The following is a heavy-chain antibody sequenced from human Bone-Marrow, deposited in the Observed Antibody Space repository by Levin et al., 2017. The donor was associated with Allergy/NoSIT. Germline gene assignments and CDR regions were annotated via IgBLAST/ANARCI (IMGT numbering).Heavy chain of an antibody. D-gene: IGHD6-13*01. Sequence: GGSLRLSCAASGFTFSSYWMSWVRQAPGKGLEWVANIKQDGSEKYYVDSVKGRFTISRDNAKNSLYLQMNSLRAEDTAVYYCARDRLGSSWYFYNWFDPWGQGTLVTVSS. CDR2: IKQDGSEK. J-gene: IGHJ5*02. CDR3: ARDRLGSSWYFYNWFDP. CDR1: GFTFSSYW. V-gene: IGHV3-7*01.